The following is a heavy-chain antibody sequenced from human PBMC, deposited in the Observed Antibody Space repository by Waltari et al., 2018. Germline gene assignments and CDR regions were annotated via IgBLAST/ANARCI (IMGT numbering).Heavy chain of an antibody. J-gene: IGHJ4*02. CDR3: GRESTTDWYVDH. CDR2: INDEGSRT. Sequence: EVQMVESGGGLVQPGGSLRLSCAASGFTLSRHWMHGVRQGPGKGLVWVARINDEGSRTAYADSVKGRVTISRDNAKNILYLEMSSLTAEDTAVYYCGRESTTDWYVDHWGQGTLVTVSS. CDR1: GFTLSRHW. V-gene: IGHV3-74*01. D-gene: IGHD3-9*01.